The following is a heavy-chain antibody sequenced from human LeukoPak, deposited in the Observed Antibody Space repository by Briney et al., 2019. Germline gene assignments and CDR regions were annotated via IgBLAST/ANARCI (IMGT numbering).Heavy chain of an antibody. CDR2: IYTSGST. CDR3: ARTTGNLLRMDV. D-gene: IGHD4-11*01. CDR1: GGSFSSYY. J-gene: IGHJ6*02. V-gene: IGHV4-59*10. Sequence: SETLSLTCAVYGGSFSSYYWSWIRQPAGKGLEWIGRIYTSGSTIYNPSLKSRLTISVDTSKNQFSLKLSSVTAADTALYYCARTTGNLLRMDVWGQGTTVTVSS.